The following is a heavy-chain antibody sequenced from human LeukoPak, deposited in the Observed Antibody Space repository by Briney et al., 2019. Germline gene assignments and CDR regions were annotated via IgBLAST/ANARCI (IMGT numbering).Heavy chain of an antibody. J-gene: IGHJ4*02. CDR3: AREGRRSSPMDY. Sequence: KAGESLKISCKCSGYSFTNYWIGWGRPMPGKGLEWMGILYTGAYDTRYTPSFQGQVPISAAKSISTAYLQWGSLKASDTAMYYCAREGRRSSPMDYWGQGTLVTVSS. D-gene: IGHD6-6*01. CDR2: LYTGAYDT. V-gene: IGHV5-51*01. CDR1: GYSFTNYW.